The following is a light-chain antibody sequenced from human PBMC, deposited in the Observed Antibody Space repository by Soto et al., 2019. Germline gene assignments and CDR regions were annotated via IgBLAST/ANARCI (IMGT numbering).Light chain of an antibody. CDR1: QSVSSRS. J-gene: IGKJ1*01. V-gene: IGKV3-20*01. CDR2: ATS. Sequence: EIVLTQSPGTLYLSPGERATLSCRASQSVSSRSLAWYQQKPGQAPRLLIYATSSRATGIPDRFSGGGSGTDFTLTISSLEPEDFAVYYCQHYSSSRWTFGRGNKVEIK. CDR3: QHYSSSRWT.